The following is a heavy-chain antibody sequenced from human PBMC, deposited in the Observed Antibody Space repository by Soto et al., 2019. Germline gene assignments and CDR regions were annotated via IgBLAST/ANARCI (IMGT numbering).Heavy chain of an antibody. Sequence: VGSLRLSCAASGFTFSSYGMHWVRQAPGKGLEWVAVISYDGSNKYYADSVKGRFTISRDNSKNTLYLQMNSLRAEDTAVYYCAKDGYYDFWSSYFDYWGQGTLVTVSS. CDR3: AKDGYYDFWSSYFDY. D-gene: IGHD3-3*01. CDR1: GFTFSSYG. J-gene: IGHJ4*02. V-gene: IGHV3-30*18. CDR2: ISYDGSNK.